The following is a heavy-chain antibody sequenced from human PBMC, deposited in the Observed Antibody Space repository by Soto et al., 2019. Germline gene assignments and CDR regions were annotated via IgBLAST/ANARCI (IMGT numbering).Heavy chain of an antibody. CDR3: AKDLDTAMVFYYYGMDV. CDR2: ISYDGSNK. D-gene: IGHD5-18*01. Sequence: GGTLRLTGSASEFPFSSYGMHGVRQAPGKWLEWVAVISYDGSNKYYADSVKGRFTISRDNSKNTLYLQMNTLRAEDTAVYYCAKDLDTAMVFYYYGMDVWGQGTTVTVSS. CDR1: EFPFSSYG. V-gene: IGHV3-30*18. J-gene: IGHJ6*02.